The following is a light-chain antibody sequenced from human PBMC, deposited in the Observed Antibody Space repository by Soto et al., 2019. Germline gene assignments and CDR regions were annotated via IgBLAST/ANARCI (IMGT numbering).Light chain of an antibody. V-gene: IGKV3-20*01. J-gene: IGKJ1*01. CDR2: GAS. Sequence: EIVLTQSPGTLSLSPGERATLSCRASQSVSGSYLAWYQQKPGQAPRLLIYGASSRAIGVPARFSGSGSGTDFTLTISRLEPEDFAVYYCQQYGSSSWTFGQGTKVDIK. CDR3: QQYGSSSWT. CDR1: QSVSGSY.